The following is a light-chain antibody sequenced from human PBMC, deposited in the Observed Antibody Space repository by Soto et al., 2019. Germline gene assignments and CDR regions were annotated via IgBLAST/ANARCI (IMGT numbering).Light chain of an antibody. CDR2: DVS. CDR1: SSDVGGYNY. CDR3: SSYTSSITRV. Sequence: ALTQPASVSGSPGQSIAISCTGTSSDVGGYNYVSWYQLHPDKAPKLIIYDVSNRPSGVSNRFSGSKSGNTASLTISGLQPEDEADYYCSSYTSSITRVFGTGTKVTVL. J-gene: IGLJ1*01. V-gene: IGLV2-14*01.